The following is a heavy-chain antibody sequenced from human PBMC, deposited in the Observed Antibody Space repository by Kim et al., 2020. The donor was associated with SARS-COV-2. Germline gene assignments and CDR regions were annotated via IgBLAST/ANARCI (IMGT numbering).Heavy chain of an antibody. Sequence: GGSLRLSCASSGFTVSSNYMSWVRQAPGKGLEWVSVIYSGGSTYYADSVKGRFTISRDNSKNTLYLQMNSLRAEDTAVYYCARDRRRDGYNYMDYWGQGTLVTVSS. CDR2: IYSGGST. J-gene: IGHJ4*02. V-gene: IGHV3-53*01. CDR3: ARDRRRDGYNYMDY. CDR1: GFTVSSNY. D-gene: IGHD5-12*01.